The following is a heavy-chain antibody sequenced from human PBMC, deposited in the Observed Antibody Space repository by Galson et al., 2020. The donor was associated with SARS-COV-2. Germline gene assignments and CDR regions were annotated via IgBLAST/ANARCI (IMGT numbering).Heavy chain of an antibody. CDR3: ARLNMVIGGN. Sequence: SETLSLTCTVSGGSISSGDYYWSWIRQPPGKGLEWIGYIYYSGSTYYNPSLQSRVTISVDTSKNQFSLKLSSVTAADTAVYYCARLNMVIGGNWGQGSLVTVSS. V-gene: IGHV4-30-4*01. CDR1: GGSISSGDYY. CDR2: IYYSGST. J-gene: IGHJ4*02. D-gene: IGHD5-18*01.